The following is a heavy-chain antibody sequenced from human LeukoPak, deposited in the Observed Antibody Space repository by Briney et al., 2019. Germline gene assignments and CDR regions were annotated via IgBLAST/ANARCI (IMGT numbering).Heavy chain of an antibody. D-gene: IGHD6-19*01. V-gene: IGHV3-48*03. CDR1: GFSFSDYE. CDR3: SKLAVASADS. CDR2: ISPNGGTK. Sequence: GGSLRLSCAASGFSFSDYEMNWVRQSSAKGLEWVSNISPNGGTKYYAGSVKGRFTISRDNAKNSLNLQMNSLRAEDTGVYFCSKLAVASADSWGQGTLVTVSS. J-gene: IGHJ4*02.